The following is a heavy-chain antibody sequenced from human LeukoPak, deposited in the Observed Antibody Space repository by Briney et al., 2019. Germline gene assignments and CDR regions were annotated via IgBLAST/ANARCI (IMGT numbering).Heavy chain of an antibody. J-gene: IGHJ4*02. Sequence: GGSLRLSCTASGFTFGDYAMSWFRQAPGKGLEWVGFIRSKAYGGTTEYAASVKGRFTISRDDSKSIAYLQMNSLKTEDTAVYYCTRAPRAYCGGDCYPPLFDYWGQGTLVTVSS. CDR1: GFTFGDYA. CDR3: TRAPRAYCGGDCYPPLFDY. D-gene: IGHD2-21*02. CDR2: IRSKAYGGTT. V-gene: IGHV3-49*03.